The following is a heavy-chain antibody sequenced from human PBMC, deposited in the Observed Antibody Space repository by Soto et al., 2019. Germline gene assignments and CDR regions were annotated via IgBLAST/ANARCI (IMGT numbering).Heavy chain of an antibody. J-gene: IGHJ4*02. CDR3: ARDPGWNYATDY. CDR1: GFTFSSHA. V-gene: IGHV3-30-3*01. D-gene: IGHD1-7*01. Sequence: QVQLVESGGGVVQPGRSLRLCWAASGFTFSSHAMHWVRQAPGKGLEWVAVISYDGSNKYYADSVKGRFSISRDNSKNTLYLQMNSLRAEDTAVYYCARDPGWNYATDYWGQGTLVTVSS. CDR2: ISYDGSNK.